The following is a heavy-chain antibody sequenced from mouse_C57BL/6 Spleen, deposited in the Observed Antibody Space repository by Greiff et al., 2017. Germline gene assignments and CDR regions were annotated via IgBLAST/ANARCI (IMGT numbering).Heavy chain of an antibody. CDR1: GYSFNGYY. CDR3: ARSDDPFEAWFAY. V-gene: IGHV1-42*01. Sequence: VQLQQSGPELVKPGASVKISCTASGYSFNGYYMNWVKQSPEKSLEWIGEINPRTGGTTYNQKFKAKATLTVDKSSSTAYIQLQRLTSEDSAVYYCARSDDPFEAWFAYWGQGTRVTVSA. J-gene: IGHJ3*01. CDR2: INPRTGGT.